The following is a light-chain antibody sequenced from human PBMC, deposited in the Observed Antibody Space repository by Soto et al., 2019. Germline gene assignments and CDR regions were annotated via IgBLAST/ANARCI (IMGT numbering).Light chain of an antibody. CDR1: QNIERW. Sequence: DIAMTQSPSTLSASVGDRVTITCRASQNIERWLAWYQPKPGKAPKLRLYDVSSLERGVPSRFSGSGSATEVILTINGRQPADFVTYFCQQFARGTLTFGQGTKVDIK. CDR3: QQFARGTLT. V-gene: IGKV1-5*01. J-gene: IGKJ1*01. CDR2: DVS.